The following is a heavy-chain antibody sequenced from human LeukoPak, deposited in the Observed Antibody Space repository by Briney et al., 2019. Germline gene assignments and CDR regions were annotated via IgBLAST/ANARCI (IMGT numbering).Heavy chain of an antibody. CDR1: GGSISSGGYY. Sequence: SETLSLTCTVSGGSISSGGYYWSWIRQPPGKGLEWIGYIYYSGSTNYNPSLKSRVTISVDTSKNQFSLKLSSVTAADTAVYYCARATLYYYYGMDVWGQGTTVTVSS. V-gene: IGHV4-61*08. J-gene: IGHJ6*02. CDR3: ARATLYYYYGMDV. CDR2: IYYSGST.